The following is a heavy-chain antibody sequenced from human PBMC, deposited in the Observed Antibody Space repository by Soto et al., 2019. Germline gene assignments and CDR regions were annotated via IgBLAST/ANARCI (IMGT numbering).Heavy chain of an antibody. J-gene: IGHJ6*02. V-gene: IGHV1-18*04. CDR3: AKDRVKYSISSGLGV. CDR1: GYTFSSYG. D-gene: IGHD6-6*01. CDR2: IGAFNVNT. Sequence: QVQLVQSGAEVKKPGASVKVSCKASGYTFSSYGITWVRQAPGQGLEWMGWIGAFNVNTNYAQNRQGRVTMTTDTSTNTASMELRSLNSDDTAVYYCAKDRVKYSISSGLGVWGQVTTVTVSS.